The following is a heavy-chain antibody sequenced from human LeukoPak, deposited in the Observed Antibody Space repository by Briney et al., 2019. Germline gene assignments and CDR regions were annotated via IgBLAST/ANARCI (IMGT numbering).Heavy chain of an antibody. J-gene: IGHJ6*03. D-gene: IGHD5-24*01. CDR1: GFTFSSYG. CDR2: IRYDGSNK. V-gene: IGHV3-30*02. CDR3: AKDKEEGDGYNSYYYYYMDV. Sequence: GGSLRLSCAASGFTFSSYGMHWVRQAPGKGLEWVAFIRYDGSNKYYADSVKGRFTISRDSSKNTLYLQMNSLRAEDTAVYYCAKDKEEGDGYNSYYYYYMDVWGKGTTVTISS.